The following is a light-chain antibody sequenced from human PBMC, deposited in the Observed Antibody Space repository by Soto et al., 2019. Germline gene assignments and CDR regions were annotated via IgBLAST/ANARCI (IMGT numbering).Light chain of an antibody. CDR2: EVS. CDR1: SSDVGAYDY. V-gene: IGLV2-14*03. CDR3: SSYTSSSTRV. Sequence: QSALTQPASVSGSPGQSITISCTGTSSDVGAYDYVSWYQQHPDKAPKLMIYEVSNRPSGVSNRFSGSKSVNTATQTISELQAEDEADYYCSSYTSSSTRVFGTGTKVTVL. J-gene: IGLJ1*01.